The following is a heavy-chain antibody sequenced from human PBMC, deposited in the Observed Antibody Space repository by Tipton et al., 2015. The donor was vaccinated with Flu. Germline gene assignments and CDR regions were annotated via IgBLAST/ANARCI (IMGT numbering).Heavy chain of an antibody. Sequence: TLSLTCSVSGGSISRGSYYWNWIRQPAGKGLEWIGRIYTNLNTDYKPSLQSRVTMSIDTSRNQFSLKLASVTAADAAIYYCARGYCAAGSCYSHKWGQGTLDTVSS. CDR3: ARGYCAAGSCYSHK. CDR2: IYTNLNT. V-gene: IGHV4-61*02. CDR1: GGSISRGSYY. D-gene: IGHD2-15*01. J-gene: IGHJ4*02.